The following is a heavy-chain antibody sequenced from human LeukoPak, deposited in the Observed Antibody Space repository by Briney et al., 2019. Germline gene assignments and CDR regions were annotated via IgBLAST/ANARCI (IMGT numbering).Heavy chain of an antibody. D-gene: IGHD1/OR15-1a*01. CDR3: AREGVEHAFDY. CDR1: GGTFSNYA. Sequence: GASVKVSCKASGGTFSNYAISWVRQAPGQGLEWMGWISAYNGNTNYAQKLQGRVTMTTDTSTSTAYMELRSLRSDDTAVYYCAREGVEHAFDYWGQGTLVTVSS. V-gene: IGHV1-18*01. CDR2: ISAYNGNT. J-gene: IGHJ4*02.